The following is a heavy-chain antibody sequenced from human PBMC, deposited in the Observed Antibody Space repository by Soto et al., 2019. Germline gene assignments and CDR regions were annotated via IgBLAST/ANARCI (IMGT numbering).Heavy chain of an antibody. D-gene: IGHD3-10*01. V-gene: IGHV1-69*06. CDR1: GDPFSTYT. Sequence: QVQLVQSGAEVKRPGSSVKVSCKASGDPFSTYTFSWVRQAPGQGLEWMGGITPILRTANYAQKFQGRVTITADKSTSTAYMELSRLRSEDTAVYYCARVPNFYGSGSLIYFDYWGQRTLVTVST. CDR2: ITPILRTA. J-gene: IGHJ4*02. CDR3: ARVPNFYGSGSLIYFDY.